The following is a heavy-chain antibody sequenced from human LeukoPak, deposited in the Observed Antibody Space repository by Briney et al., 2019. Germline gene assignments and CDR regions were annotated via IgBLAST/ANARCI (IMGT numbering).Heavy chain of an antibody. V-gene: IGHV3-33*01. Sequence: GGSLRLSCAASGFTFSFYGMHWVRQAPGKGLEWVAVIWYDGSNEYYAESVKGRLTISRDNSKNTLYLQMNSLRAEDTAVYYCARDGGELSRDAFDIWGQGTMVTVSS. J-gene: IGHJ3*02. CDR3: ARDGGELSRDAFDI. D-gene: IGHD3-10*01. CDR1: GFTFSFYG. CDR2: IWYDGSNE.